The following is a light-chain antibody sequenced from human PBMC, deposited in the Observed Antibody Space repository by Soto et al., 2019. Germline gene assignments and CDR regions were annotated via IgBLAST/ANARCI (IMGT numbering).Light chain of an antibody. CDR3: QQSYTTPWT. J-gene: IGKJ1*01. Sequence: DIQMTQSPSSLSASVGDRVTITCRASQSISNYLNWYEQKPGKAPKRLIYAASSLQNGVTLRFSGSGSGTDFTLTISSLQPEDFATYFCQQSYTTPWTFGQGTKVEIK. V-gene: IGKV1-39*01. CDR1: QSISNY. CDR2: AAS.